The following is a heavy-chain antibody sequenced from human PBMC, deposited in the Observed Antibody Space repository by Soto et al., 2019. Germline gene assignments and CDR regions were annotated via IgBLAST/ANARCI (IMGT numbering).Heavy chain of an antibody. CDR1: GFTFSDYC. CDR2: ISSSGSTI. J-gene: IGHJ4*02. V-gene: IGHV3-11*01. CDR3: AISPPYYYDSSGYRPVDY. Sequence: PGGSLRLSCAASGFTFSDYCMSWIRQAPGKGLEWVSYISSSGSTIYYADSVKGRFTISRDNAKNSLYLQMNSLRAEDTAVYYCAISPPYYYDSSGYRPVDYWGQGTLVTVSS. D-gene: IGHD3-22*01.